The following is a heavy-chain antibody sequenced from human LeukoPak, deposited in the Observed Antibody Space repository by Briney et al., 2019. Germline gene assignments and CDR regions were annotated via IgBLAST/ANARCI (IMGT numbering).Heavy chain of an antibody. Sequence: GGSLRLSCAASGFTFSNYSMNWVRQAPGKGLEWVSSISSSSSYIYYADSVKGRFTISRDNAKNSLYLQMNSLRAEDTAVYYCARDLKFSKQWLVGGFDPWGQGTLVTVSS. J-gene: IGHJ5*02. D-gene: IGHD6-19*01. CDR1: GFTFSNYS. V-gene: IGHV3-21*01. CDR3: ARDLKFSKQWLVGGFDP. CDR2: ISSSSSYI.